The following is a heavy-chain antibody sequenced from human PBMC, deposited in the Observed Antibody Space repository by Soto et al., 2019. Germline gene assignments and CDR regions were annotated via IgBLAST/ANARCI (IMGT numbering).Heavy chain of an antibody. CDR3: ARDGPFISVAAPAFQYAMDV. Sequence: DVRLVESGGGLVQPGGSLRLSCAASSFTFSSYWLSWVRQAPGKGLEWVATIKQDGSENYYVDSVKGRFTISRDNAKNSLHLPMSSLRADDTAVYYCARDGPFISVAAPAFQYAMDVWGQGTTVTVS. J-gene: IGHJ6*02. D-gene: IGHD6-19*01. V-gene: IGHV3-7*03. CDR2: IKQDGSEN. CDR1: SFTFSSYW.